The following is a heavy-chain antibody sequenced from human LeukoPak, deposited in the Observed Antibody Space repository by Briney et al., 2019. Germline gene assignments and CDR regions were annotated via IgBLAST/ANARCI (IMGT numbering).Heavy chain of an antibody. CDR2: IYYSGST. Sequence: PSETLSLTCTVSGGSISSYYWSWIRQPPGKGLEWIGYIYYSGSTNYNPSLKSRVTISVDTSKNQFSLKLSSVTAADTAVYYCAREGYAAAEYYYCYYMDVWGKGTTVTISS. D-gene: IGHD6-13*01. J-gene: IGHJ6*03. CDR3: AREGYAAAEYYYCYYMDV. V-gene: IGHV4-59*01. CDR1: GGSISSYY.